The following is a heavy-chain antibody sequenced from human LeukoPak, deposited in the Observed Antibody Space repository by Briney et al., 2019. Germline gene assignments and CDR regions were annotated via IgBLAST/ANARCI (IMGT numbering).Heavy chain of an antibody. CDR1: DYIFTAYA. V-gene: IGHV1-3*01. J-gene: IGHJ6*02. Sequence: ASVKVSCKASDYIFTAYALHWLRQAPGQRLEWMGWINVDNGHTKYSQKFQGRVTITRDTSASTAYMELSSLRSEDTAVYYCARVGPVGYYYGMDVWGQGTTVTVSS. CDR3: ARVGPVGYYYGMDV. D-gene: IGHD3-10*01. CDR2: INVDNGHT.